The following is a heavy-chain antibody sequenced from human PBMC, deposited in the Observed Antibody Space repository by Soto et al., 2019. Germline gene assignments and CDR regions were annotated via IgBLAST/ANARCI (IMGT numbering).Heavy chain of an antibody. V-gene: IGHV3-15*01. J-gene: IGHJ4*02. CDR1: GFTFSNAW. Sequence: EVQLVESGGGLVRPGGSLRLSCAASGFTFSNAWMAWDRQAPGKGLEWVGRIKRLSNGGITEYAAPVKGRFSISRDDSKTTVHLQMDRLKTEDTAVYYCSTDWGRDWGQGTLVTVSS. CDR2: IKRLSNGGIT. CDR3: STDWGRD. D-gene: IGHD3-16*01.